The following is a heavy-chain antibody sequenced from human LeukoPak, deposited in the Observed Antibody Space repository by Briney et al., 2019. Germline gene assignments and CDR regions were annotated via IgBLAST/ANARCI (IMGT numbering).Heavy chain of an antibody. CDR2: ISYDGSNK. CDR3: AKEAGTGWFDP. D-gene: IGHD6-13*01. Sequence: PGGSLRLSCAASGFTFSSYAMHWVRQAPGKGLEWVAVISYDGSNKYYADSVKGRFTISRDNSKNTLYLQMNSLRAEDTAVYYCAKEAGTGWFDPWGQGTLVTVSS. V-gene: IGHV3-30*04. CDR1: GFTFSSYA. J-gene: IGHJ5*02.